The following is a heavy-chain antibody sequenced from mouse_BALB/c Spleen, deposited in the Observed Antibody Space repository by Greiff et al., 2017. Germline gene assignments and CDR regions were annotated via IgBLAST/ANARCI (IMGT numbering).Heavy chain of an antibody. CDR3: ATYYGNYFDN. CDR1: GFTFSSYT. J-gene: IGHJ2*01. Sequence: EVKLMESGGGLVKPGGSLKLSCAASGFTFSSYTMSWVRQTPEKRLEWVATISSGGGNTYYPDSVKGRFTISRDNAKNNLYLQMSSLRSEDTALYYCATYYGNYFDNWGQGTTLTVSS. D-gene: IGHD2-10*01. CDR2: ISSGGGNT. V-gene: IGHV5-9*03.